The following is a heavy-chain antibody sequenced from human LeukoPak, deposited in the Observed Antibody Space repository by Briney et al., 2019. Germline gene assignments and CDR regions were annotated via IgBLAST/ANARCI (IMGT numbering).Heavy chain of an antibody. J-gene: IGHJ4*02. V-gene: IGHV3-74*01. Sequence: GGSLRLSCAASGFTFNSYSMHWVRQTPGKGLVWVSRINSDGSSTTYADSVKGRFTISRDNAKNTLYLQMNSLRDEDTAVYYCARETPEYDWGQGTLVTVSS. D-gene: IGHD1-14*01. CDR1: GFTFNSYS. CDR3: ARETPEYD. CDR2: INSDGSST.